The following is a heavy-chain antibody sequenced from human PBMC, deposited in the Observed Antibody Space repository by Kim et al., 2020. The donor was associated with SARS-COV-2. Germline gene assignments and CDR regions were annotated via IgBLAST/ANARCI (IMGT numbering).Heavy chain of an antibody. J-gene: IGHJ5*02. CDR2: INTNTGNP. D-gene: IGHD3-3*01. V-gene: IGHV7-4-1*02. CDR1: GYTFTSYA. CDR3: ARTSRITIFGVALNWFDP. Sequence: ASVKVSCKASGYTFTSYAMNWVRQAPGQGLEWMGWINTNTGNPTYAQGFTGRFVFSLDTSVSTVYLQISSLKAEDTAVYYCARTSRITIFGVALNWFDPWGQGTLVTVSS.